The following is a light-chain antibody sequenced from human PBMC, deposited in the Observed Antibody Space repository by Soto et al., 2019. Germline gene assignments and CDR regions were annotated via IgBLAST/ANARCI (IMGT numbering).Light chain of an antibody. CDR1: SGHSSYA. Sequence: QPVLTQSPSASASLGASVKLTCTLISGHSSYAIAWHQQQPEKGPRYLMKLNSDGSHSKGDGIPDRFSGSSSGAERYLTISSLQSEDEADYYCQTWGTGIHWVFGGGTKLTVL. CDR2: LNSDGSH. CDR3: QTWGTGIHWV. J-gene: IGLJ3*02. V-gene: IGLV4-69*01.